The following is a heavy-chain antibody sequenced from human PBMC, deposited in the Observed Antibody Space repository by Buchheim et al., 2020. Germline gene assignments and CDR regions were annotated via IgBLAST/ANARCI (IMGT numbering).Heavy chain of an antibody. CDR1: GGSISSGSYY. V-gene: IGHV4-61*02. J-gene: IGHJ4*02. CDR3: ARDQEGHESRLPTT. CDR2: IYTSGST. D-gene: IGHD3-22*01. Sequence: QLQESGPRLVKPSQTLSLTCTVSGGSISSGSYYWSWIRQPAGKGLEWIGRIYTSGSTNYNPSLKSRVTISVDTSKNQFSLKLSSVTAADTAVYYCARDQEGHESRLPTTWGQGTL.